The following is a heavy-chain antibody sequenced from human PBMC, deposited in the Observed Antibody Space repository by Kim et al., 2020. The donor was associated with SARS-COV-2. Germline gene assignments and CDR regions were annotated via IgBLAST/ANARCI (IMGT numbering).Heavy chain of an antibody. J-gene: IGHJ4*02. CDR2: GGT. Sequence: GGTNYAQKFQGRVTMTRDTSISTAYMELSRLRSDDTAVYYCASGPLPIDYWGQGTLVTVSS. CDR3: ASGPLPIDY. V-gene: IGHV1-2*02.